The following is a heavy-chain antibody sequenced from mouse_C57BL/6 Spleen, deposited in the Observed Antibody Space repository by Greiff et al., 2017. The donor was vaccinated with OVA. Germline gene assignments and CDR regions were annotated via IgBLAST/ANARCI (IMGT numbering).Heavy chain of an antibody. Sequence: VHVKQSGAELVRPGASVKLSCTASGFNIKDYYMHWVKQRPEQGLEWIGRIDPEDGDTEYAPKFQGKATMTADTSSNTAYLQLSSLTSEDTAVYYCTTPAQANWYCDVWGTGTTVTVSS. CDR2: IDPEDGDT. J-gene: IGHJ1*03. D-gene: IGHD3-2*02. CDR3: TTPAQANWYCDV. V-gene: IGHV14-1*01. CDR1: GFNIKDYY.